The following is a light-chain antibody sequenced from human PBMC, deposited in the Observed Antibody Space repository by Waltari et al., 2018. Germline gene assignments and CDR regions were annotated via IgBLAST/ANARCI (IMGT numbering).Light chain of an antibody. J-gene: IGLJ2*01. Sequence: QSALTQPASVSGSPGQSITISCTGTSSNVGGYNYVSWYQQHPGKAPKLMIYDCSNRPSGVSNRFSGSKSGNTASLTISGLQAEDEADYYCSSYTSSSTVVFGGGTKLTVL. CDR1: SSNVGGYNY. V-gene: IGLV2-14*03. CDR3: SSYTSSSTVV. CDR2: DCS.